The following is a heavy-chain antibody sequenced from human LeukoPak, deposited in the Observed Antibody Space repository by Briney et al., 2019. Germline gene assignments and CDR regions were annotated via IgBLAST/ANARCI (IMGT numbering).Heavy chain of an antibody. CDR3: RTQPLITAGLYYYYYTNA. CDR1: ARSISNDY. CDR2: LYTSGST. D-gene: IGHD1-20*01. J-gene: IGHJ6*03. V-gene: IGHV4-4*07. Sequence: SETLSLTCTVDARSISNDYWRWIRQPAGKGLEWIGRLYTSGSTSYNPSLKSRVTISVDKSKNQLSLKLSSVTAADTAVYYCRTQPLITAGLYYYYYTNAWGKGTTVTVSS.